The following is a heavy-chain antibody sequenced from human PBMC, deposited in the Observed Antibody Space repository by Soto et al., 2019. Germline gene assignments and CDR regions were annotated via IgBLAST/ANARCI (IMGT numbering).Heavy chain of an antibody. J-gene: IGHJ6*02. V-gene: IGHV1-2*02. CDR2: INPNRGDT. D-gene: IGHD6-13*01. Sequence: ASVKVSCKPSGYPFAGYYIHWVGQAPGQGLEWMGWINPNRGDTRYPRKFQGRVTMTRETSVSTVYMELSSLTSDDTAVYYCARAGVAAIVSREYAMDLWGQGTTITVSS. CDR1: GYPFAGYY. CDR3: ARAGVAAIVSREYAMDL.